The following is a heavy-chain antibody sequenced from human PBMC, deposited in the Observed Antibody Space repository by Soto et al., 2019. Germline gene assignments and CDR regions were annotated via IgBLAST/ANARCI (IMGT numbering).Heavy chain of an antibody. CDR2: IDPSNSYT. V-gene: IGHV5-10-1*01. CDR1: GYSFTSYW. D-gene: IGHD5-12*01. J-gene: IGHJ5*02. Sequence: PGESLKISCKGSGYSFTSYWIIWVRQMPGKGLEWMGRIDPSNSYTNYSPSFQGHVTISADKSISTAYLQWSSLKPSDTAMYYCARSIVADEGRWFDPWGQGTLVTVSS. CDR3: ARSIVADEGRWFDP.